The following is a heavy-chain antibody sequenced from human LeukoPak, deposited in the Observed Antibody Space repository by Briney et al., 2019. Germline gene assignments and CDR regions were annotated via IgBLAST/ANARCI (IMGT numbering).Heavy chain of an antibody. CDR3: ARGFWSGYYTPNWFDP. CDR1: GGSISSGSYY. V-gene: IGHV4-61*02. CDR2: IYTSGST. Sequence: SETLSLTCTASGGSISSGSYYWSWIRQPAGKGLEWIGRIYTSGSTNYNPSLKSRVTISVDTSKNQFSLKLSSVTAADTAVYYCARGFWSGYYTPNWFDPWGQGTLVTVSS. J-gene: IGHJ5*02. D-gene: IGHD3-3*01.